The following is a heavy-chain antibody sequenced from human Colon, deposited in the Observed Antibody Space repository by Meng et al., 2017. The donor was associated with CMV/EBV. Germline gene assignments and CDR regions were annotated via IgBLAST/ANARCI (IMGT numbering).Heavy chain of an antibody. CDR1: GFTFSSYG. J-gene: IGHJ6*02. CDR3: ARASQSNYYYGMDV. V-gene: IGHV3-30*02. CDR2: IRYDGSNK. D-gene: IGHD6-6*01. Sequence: GESLKISCAASGFTFSSYGMHWVRQAPGKGLEWVAFIRYDGSNKYYADSVKGRFTISRDNSKNTLYLQMNSLRAEDTAVYYCARASQSNYYYGMDVWGQGTTVTVSS.